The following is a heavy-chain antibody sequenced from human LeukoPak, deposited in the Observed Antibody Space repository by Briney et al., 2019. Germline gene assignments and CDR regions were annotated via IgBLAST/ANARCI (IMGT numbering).Heavy chain of an antibody. J-gene: IGHJ6*03. CDR2: INHSGST. Sequence: SETLSLTCAVYGGSFSGYYWSWIRQPPGKGLEWIGEINHSGSTNYNPSLKSRVTISVDTSKNQFSLKLSSVTAADTAVYYCARGNSGSYYYYYYMDVWGKGTTVTVSS. D-gene: IGHD1-26*01. CDR1: GGSFSGYY. CDR3: ARGNSGSYYYYYYMDV. V-gene: IGHV4-34*01.